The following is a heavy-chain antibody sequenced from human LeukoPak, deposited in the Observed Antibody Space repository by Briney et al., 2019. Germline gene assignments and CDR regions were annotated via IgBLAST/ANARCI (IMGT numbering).Heavy chain of an antibody. CDR1: GFTFSSYS. CDR2: ISSSSSYI. Sequence: GGSLRLSCAASGFTFSSYSMSWVRQAPGKGLEWVSSISSSSSYIYYADSVKGRFTISRDNAKNSLYLQMNSLRAEDTAVYYCARPSYGGYSCLDYWGQGTLVTVSS. J-gene: IGHJ4*02. D-gene: IGHD4-17*01. V-gene: IGHV3-21*01. CDR3: ARPSYGGYSCLDY.